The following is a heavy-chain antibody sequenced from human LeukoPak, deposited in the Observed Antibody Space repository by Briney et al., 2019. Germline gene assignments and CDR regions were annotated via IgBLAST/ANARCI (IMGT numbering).Heavy chain of an antibody. CDR1: GYNFTTYW. Sequence: GESPKISCKGSGYNFTTYWIGWVRQMPGKGLEWMGIVYPGDSYTRYSPSFQGQVTISADRSISTAYLQWSSLKASDTAMYYCARQEQWSYVFDYWGQGTLVTVSS. CDR3: ARQEQWSYVFDY. V-gene: IGHV5-51*01. J-gene: IGHJ4*02. D-gene: IGHD4/OR15-4a*01. CDR2: VYPGDSYT.